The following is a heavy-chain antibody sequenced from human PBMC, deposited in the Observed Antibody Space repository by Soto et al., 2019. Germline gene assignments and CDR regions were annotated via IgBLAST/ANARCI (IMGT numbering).Heavy chain of an antibody. CDR1: GYTFTSYG. CDR2: INPNSGGT. Sequence: ASVKVSCKASGYTFTSYGISWVRQAPGQGLEWMGWINPNSGGTNYAQKFQGWVTMTRDTSISTAYMELSRLRSDDTAVYYCARSRRLDYYGSGSPDYWGQGTLVTVSS. J-gene: IGHJ4*02. V-gene: IGHV1-2*04. D-gene: IGHD3-10*01. CDR3: ARSRRLDYYGSGSPDY.